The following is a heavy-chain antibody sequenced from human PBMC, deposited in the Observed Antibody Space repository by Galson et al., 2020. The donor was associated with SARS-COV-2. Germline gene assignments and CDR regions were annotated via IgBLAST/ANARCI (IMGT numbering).Heavy chain of an antibody. Sequence: GESLKISCAASGFTFSNFAMHWVRQAPGKGLEWVAVISDDGTNTYYRDSVKGRFSISRDNSKNTLYLQMNSLRVEDTAVYHCAKSLSFGEILSPFDYWGQGAQATVSS. J-gene: IGHJ4*02. CDR1: GFTFSNFA. V-gene: IGHV3-30*18. CDR3: AKSLSFGEILSPFDY. CDR2: ISDDGTNT. D-gene: IGHD3-10*01.